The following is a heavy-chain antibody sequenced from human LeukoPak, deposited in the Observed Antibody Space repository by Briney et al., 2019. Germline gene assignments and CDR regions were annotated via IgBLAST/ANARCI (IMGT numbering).Heavy chain of an antibody. CDR1: GFTFGDYY. D-gene: IGHD3-10*01. Sequence: PGGSLRLSCAASGFTFGDYYMSWIRQAPGQGLEWVSYISSGGSTTYYADSVKGRFTISRDHAKNSLYLQMNSLRAEDTALYYCARSSFSMVRGVNWFDPWGQGTLVTVSS. CDR3: ARSSFSMVRGVNWFDP. V-gene: IGHV3-11*04. CDR2: ISSGGSTT. J-gene: IGHJ5*02.